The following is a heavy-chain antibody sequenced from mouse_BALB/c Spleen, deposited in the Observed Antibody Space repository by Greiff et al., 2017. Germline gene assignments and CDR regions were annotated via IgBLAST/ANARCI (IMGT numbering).Heavy chain of an antibody. CDR3: ARHRTTVVADYAMDY. CDR2: LSSGDSYT. CDR1: GFTFSSYG. D-gene: IGHD1-1*01. J-gene: IGHJ4*01. Sequence: EVQLVESGGDLVKPGGSLKLSCAASGFTFSSYGMSWVRQTPDKRLVWVATLSSGDSYTYYPDSVKGRFTISRDNAKNTLYLQMSSLKSEDTAMYYVARHRTTVVADYAMDYWGQGTAVTVSS. V-gene: IGHV5-6*01.